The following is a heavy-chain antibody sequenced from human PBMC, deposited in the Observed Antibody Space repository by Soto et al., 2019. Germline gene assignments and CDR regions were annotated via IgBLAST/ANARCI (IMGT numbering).Heavy chain of an antibody. CDR3: ASEAIRVIAAPEYYFDY. Sequence: EVQLVESGGDLVQRGGSLRLSCAASGFDVSNTDMSWVRQAPGKGLEWVSVIYSGGYTNYADSVKGRFIVSRDSPKNTLYLQIDSLRAEDTAVYYCASEAIRVIAAPEYYFDYWGQGTLVNVSS. D-gene: IGHD2-21*01. J-gene: IGHJ4*02. CDR1: GFDVSNTD. V-gene: IGHV3-66*01. CDR2: IYSGGYT.